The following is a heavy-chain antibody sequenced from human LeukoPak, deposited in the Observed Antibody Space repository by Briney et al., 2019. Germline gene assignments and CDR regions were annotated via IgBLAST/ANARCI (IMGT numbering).Heavy chain of an antibody. Sequence: GGSLRLSCTASGFTISNYEMKWVRQAPGKGLEWISYINSGGTTTYYADSVKGRFTISRGSAKNSLYLQMNSLRAEDTAVYYCAMHTYTSGKVDCWGQGTLVTVS. CDR3: AMHTYTSGKVDC. D-gene: IGHD3-16*01. V-gene: IGHV3-48*03. CDR2: INSGGTTT. J-gene: IGHJ4*02. CDR1: GFTISNYE.